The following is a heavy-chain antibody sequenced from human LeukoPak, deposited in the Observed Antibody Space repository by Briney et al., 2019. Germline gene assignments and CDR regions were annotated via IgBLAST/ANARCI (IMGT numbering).Heavy chain of an antibody. CDR3: ARSPLYYYQSSGHYYFDY. J-gene: IGHJ4*02. CDR2: IYYSGST. D-gene: IGHD3-22*01. Sequence: ETLSLTCTISGGSISSYYWSWIRQPPGKGLEWIGYIYYSGSTSYNPSLKSRVTILVDTSKNQFSLKLRSVTAADTAVYYCARSPLYYYQSSGHYYFDYWGQGTLVTVSS. V-gene: IGHV4-59*08. CDR1: GGSISSYY.